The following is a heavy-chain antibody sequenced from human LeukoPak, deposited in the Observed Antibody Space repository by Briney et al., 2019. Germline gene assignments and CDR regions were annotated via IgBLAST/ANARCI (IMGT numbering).Heavy chain of an antibody. V-gene: IGHV1-69*05. D-gene: IGHD5-12*01. CDR1: GGTFSSYA. CDR2: IIPIFGTA. J-gene: IGHJ6*03. CDR3: ARAYSGYDYENYYYYMDV. Sequence: SVKVSCKASGGTFSSYAISWVRQAPGQGLEWMGGIIPIFGTANYAQKFQGRVTITTDESTSTAYMELSSLRSEDTAMYYCARAYSGYDYENYYYYMDVWGKGTTVTVSS.